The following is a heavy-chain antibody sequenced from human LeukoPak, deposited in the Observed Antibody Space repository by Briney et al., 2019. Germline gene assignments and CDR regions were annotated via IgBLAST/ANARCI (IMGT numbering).Heavy chain of an antibody. D-gene: IGHD6-13*01. CDR1: GFTFGDYT. V-gene: IGHV3-49*03. CDR3: ARERQHLTYYHYGMDV. J-gene: IGHJ6*02. Sequence: PGRSLSLSCTASGFTFGDYTMSWFRQAPGQGLEWVGFIRSEAYGGATEYAASVKGRFTISRDDSRSIAYLRMNSLRAEDTAVYYCARERQHLTYYHYGMDVWGQGTTVTVSS. CDR2: IRSEAYGGAT.